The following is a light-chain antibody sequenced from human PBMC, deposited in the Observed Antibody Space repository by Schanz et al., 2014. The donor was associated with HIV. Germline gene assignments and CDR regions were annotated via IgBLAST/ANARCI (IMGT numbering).Light chain of an antibody. CDR2: RNN. CDR1: SSNIGSNF. J-gene: IGLJ3*02. CDR3: AAWDDRLSSWV. Sequence: QSVLTQPPSASGTPGQRVTISCSGSSSNIGSNFGYWYQQLPGTAPKLLIYRNNQRPSGVPDRFSGSKSGTSASLAISGLRSEDEADYYCAAWDDRLSSWVFGGGTKLTV. V-gene: IGLV1-47*01.